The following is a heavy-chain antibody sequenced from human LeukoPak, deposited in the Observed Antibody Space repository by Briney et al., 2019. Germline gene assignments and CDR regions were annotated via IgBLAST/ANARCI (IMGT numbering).Heavy chain of an antibody. D-gene: IGHD3-10*01. J-gene: IGHJ6*02. V-gene: IGHV3-66*01. CDR3: ARDLWFGHNYGMDV. CDR2: IYSGGST. CDR1: GFTVSSNY. Sequence: GGSLRLSCAASGFTVSSNYMSWVRQAPGKGLEWVSVIYSGGSTYYADSVEGRFTISRDNSKNTLYLQMNSLRAEDTAVYYCARDLWFGHNYGMDVWGQGTTVTVSS.